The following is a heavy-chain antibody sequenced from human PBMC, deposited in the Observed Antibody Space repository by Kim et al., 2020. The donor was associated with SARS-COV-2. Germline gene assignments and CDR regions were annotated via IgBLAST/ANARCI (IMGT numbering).Heavy chain of an antibody. CDR3: AREAVAGFVIDY. CDR2: ISSSSSYI. CDR1: GFTFSSYS. J-gene: IGHJ4*02. V-gene: IGHV3-21*01. D-gene: IGHD6-19*01. Sequence: GGSLRLSCAASGFTFSSYSMNWVRQAPGKGLEWVSSISSSSSYIYYADSVKGRFTISRDNAKNSLYLQMNSLRAEDTAVYYCAREAVAGFVIDYWGQGTLVTVSS.